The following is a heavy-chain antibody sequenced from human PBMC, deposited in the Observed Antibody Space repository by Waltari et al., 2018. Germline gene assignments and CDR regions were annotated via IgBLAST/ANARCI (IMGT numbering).Heavy chain of an antibody. CDR2: VNPNSGNT. V-gene: IGHV1-8*01. Sequence: QVQLVQSGAEVKKPGASVKVSCKTSGYTFTSYDINWVRQAPGQGPEWMGWVNPNSGNTGFAQKFQDRLTMTTNTSVRTAYMELSSLRSDDTAIYYCARGAAPGKGAHWFDPWGQGTLVTVSS. CDR1: GYTFTSYD. CDR3: ARGAAPGKGAHWFDP. D-gene: IGHD6-13*01. J-gene: IGHJ5*02.